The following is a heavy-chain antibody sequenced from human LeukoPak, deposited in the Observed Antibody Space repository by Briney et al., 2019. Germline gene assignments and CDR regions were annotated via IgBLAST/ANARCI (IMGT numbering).Heavy chain of an antibody. V-gene: IGHV4-30-4*01. CDR2: IYYSGST. CDR3: ARAALPYSTAGGAFDY. D-gene: IGHD6-13*01. CDR1: GGSISSGDYY. Sequence: SETLSLTCTVSGGSISSGDYYWSCIRQPPGKGLEWIGYIYYSGSTYYNPSLKSRVTISVDTSKNQFSLKLSSVTAADTAVYYCARAALPYSTAGGAFDYWGQGTLVTVSS. J-gene: IGHJ4*02.